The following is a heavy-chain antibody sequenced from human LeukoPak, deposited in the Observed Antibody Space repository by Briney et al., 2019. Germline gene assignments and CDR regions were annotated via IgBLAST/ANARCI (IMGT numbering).Heavy chain of an antibody. Sequence: GGSLRLSCAASGSTFSSYAMSWVRQAPGKGLEWVSAITASGDSTYYADSVKGRFTISRDNSKNTLYLQMNSPRADDTAVYYCAKSDHGFWTGYKKWGQGTLVTVSS. V-gene: IGHV3-23*01. D-gene: IGHD3/OR15-3a*01. CDR3: AKSDHGFWTGYKK. J-gene: IGHJ4*02. CDR1: GSTFSSYA. CDR2: ITASGDST.